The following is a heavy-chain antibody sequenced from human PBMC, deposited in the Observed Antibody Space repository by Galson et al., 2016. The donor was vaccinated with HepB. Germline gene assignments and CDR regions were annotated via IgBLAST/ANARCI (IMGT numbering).Heavy chain of an antibody. V-gene: IGHV3-7*01. D-gene: IGHD6-19*01. CDR2: IKEDGSER. CDR3: AREGAEMAVAGTAFDY. Sequence: SLRLSCAASGFTFSNAWMSWVRQAPGKGLEWVANIKEDGSERYFVDSVKGRFTISRDNSKNTLYLQMNSLRAEDTAVYYCAREGAEMAVAGTAFDYWGQGTLVTVSS. CDR1: GFTFSNAW. J-gene: IGHJ4*02.